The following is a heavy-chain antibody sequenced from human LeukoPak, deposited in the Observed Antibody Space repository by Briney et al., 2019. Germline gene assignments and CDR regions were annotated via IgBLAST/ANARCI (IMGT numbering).Heavy chain of an antibody. V-gene: IGHV3-23*01. CDR2: ISGSGGST. Sequence: GGSLRLSCAASGFTFSSYGMSWVRQAPGKGLEWVSAISGSGGSTYYADSVKGRFTISRDNSKNTLYLQMNSLRAEDTAVYYCAKDYGDYEVYTWFDPWGQGTLVTVSS. CDR3: AKDYGDYEVYTWFDP. D-gene: IGHD4-17*01. CDR1: GFTFSSYG. J-gene: IGHJ5*02.